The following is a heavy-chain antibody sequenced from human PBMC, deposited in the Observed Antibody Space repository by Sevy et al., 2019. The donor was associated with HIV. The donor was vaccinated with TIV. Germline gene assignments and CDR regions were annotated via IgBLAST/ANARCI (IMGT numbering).Heavy chain of an antibody. CDR2: IYYNGHI. CDR1: GGSITSLY. D-gene: IGHD1-26*01. V-gene: IGHV4-59*08. Sequence: SETLSLTCTVSGGSITSLYWNWIRRPPGKGLEWIANIYYNGHINYNPSLKSRVTLSLHTSKNQFSLRLSSVTAADTAMYYCAGENAWGRGYSWGQGTLVTVSS. J-gene: IGHJ4*02. CDR3: AGENAWGRGYS.